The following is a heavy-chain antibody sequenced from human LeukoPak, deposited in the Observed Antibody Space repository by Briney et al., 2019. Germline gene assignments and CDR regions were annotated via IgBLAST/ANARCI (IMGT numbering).Heavy chain of an antibody. Sequence: ASVKVSCKASGGTFSSYAISWVRQAPGQWLEWMGRIIPILGIANYAQKFQGRVTITADKSTSTAYMELSSLRSEDTAVYYCARDLNWGNCGGDCDTYNWFDSWGQGTLVTVSS. CDR1: GGTFSSYA. CDR3: ARDLNWGNCGGDCDTYNWFDS. CDR2: IIPILGIA. J-gene: IGHJ5*01. V-gene: IGHV1-69*04. D-gene: IGHD2-21*02.